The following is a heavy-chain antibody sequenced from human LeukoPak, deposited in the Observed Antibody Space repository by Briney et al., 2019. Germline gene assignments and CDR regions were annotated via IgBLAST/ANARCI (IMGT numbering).Heavy chain of an antibody. CDR2: ISGSGGST. Sequence: GGSLRLSCAASGFTFSSYAMSWVRQAPGKGLEWVSAISGSGGSTYYADSVKGRFTISRDNSKNTLYLQMNSLRAEDTAVYYCARGVGGEAAAGMVFDYWGQGTLVTVSS. D-gene: IGHD6-13*01. J-gene: IGHJ4*02. CDR1: GFTFSSYA. CDR3: ARGVGGEAAAGMVFDY. V-gene: IGHV3-23*01.